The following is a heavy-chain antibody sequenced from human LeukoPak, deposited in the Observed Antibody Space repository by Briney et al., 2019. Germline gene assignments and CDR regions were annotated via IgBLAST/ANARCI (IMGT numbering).Heavy chain of an antibody. J-gene: IGHJ3*02. Sequence: ASVKVSCKASGYTFTSYYMHGVRQPPGQGLEWVGIINPSGGSTSYAQKVQGRVTMTRDTSISTAYMELSRMRSDATAVYYCAREGLKWELLWRIPEKDAFDIWGQGTMVTVSS. CDR3: AREGLKWELLWRIPEKDAFDI. V-gene: IGHV1-46*01. CDR1: GYTFTSYY. D-gene: IGHD1-26*01. CDR2: INPSGGST.